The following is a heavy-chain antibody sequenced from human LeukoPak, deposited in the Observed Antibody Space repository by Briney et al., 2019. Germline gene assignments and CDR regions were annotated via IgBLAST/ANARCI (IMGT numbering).Heavy chain of an antibody. CDR2: IYYSGNT. D-gene: IGHD3-22*01. CDR1: GDSISTSNSY. Sequence: SETLSLTCTVSGDSISTSNSYWGWIRQPPGKGLEWIGSIYYSGNTYYNASLKSRVTISVDTSKNQFSLKFTSVTAADTAVYYCARRWGSSGPIDYWGQGTLVTVSS. J-gene: IGHJ4*02. V-gene: IGHV4-39*01. CDR3: ARRWGSSGPIDY.